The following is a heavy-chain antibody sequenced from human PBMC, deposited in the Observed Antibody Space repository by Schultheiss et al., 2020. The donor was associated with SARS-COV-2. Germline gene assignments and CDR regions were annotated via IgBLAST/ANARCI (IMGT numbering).Heavy chain of an antibody. CDR2: ISSSTDYI. V-gene: IGHV3-21*01. D-gene: IGHD4-17*01. CDR1: GFTFSGSW. J-gene: IGHJ6*02. Sequence: GGSLRLSCAASGFTFSGSWMNWVRQAPGKGLEWVSSISSSTDYIYYADSVKGRFTISRDNAKNTLYLQMNSLRAEDTAVYYCATGTTRFDDWGQGTTVTVSS. CDR3: ATGTTRFDD.